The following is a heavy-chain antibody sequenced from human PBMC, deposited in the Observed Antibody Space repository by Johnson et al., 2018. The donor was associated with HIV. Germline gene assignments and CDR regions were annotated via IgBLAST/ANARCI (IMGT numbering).Heavy chain of an antibody. D-gene: IGHD3-22*01. J-gene: IGHJ3*02. CDR3: ARVQSTYDSSGYLEGAFDI. Sequence: VQLVESGGGVVQPGRSLRLSCAASGFTFSSYAMHWVRQAPGKGLEWVAVISYDGSNKYYADSVKGRFTISRDISKNTLYLLMNSLRPDDTAVYYCARVQSTYDSSGYLEGAFDIWGQGTMVTVSS. CDR2: ISYDGSNK. CDR1: GFTFSSYA. V-gene: IGHV3-30-3*01.